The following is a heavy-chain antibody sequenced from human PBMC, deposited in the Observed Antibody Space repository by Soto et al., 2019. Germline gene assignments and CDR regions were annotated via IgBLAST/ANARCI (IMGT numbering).Heavy chain of an antibody. CDR1: GDTFSSYA. Sequence: QVQLVQSGAEVKKPGSSVTVSCKASGDTFSSYAISWVRQAPGQGLEWMGKIIPIFATATYEQKFQGRVTITADTSTSTVYKELSSLRSEDTAVYYCARDSSSWDSHNWFDPWGQGTLVTVSS. CDR3: ARDSSSWDSHNWFDP. CDR2: IIPIFATA. J-gene: IGHJ5*02. D-gene: IGHD6-13*01. V-gene: IGHV1-69*06.